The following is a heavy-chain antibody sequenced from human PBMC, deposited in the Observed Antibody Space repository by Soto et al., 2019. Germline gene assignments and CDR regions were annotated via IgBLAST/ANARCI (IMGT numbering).Heavy chain of an antibody. CDR2: IFQSGST. D-gene: IGHD6-19*01. J-gene: IGHJ5*02. Sequence: SETLSLTCGVSGGTIRSPDWWTWVRQPPGKGLEWIGEIFQSGSTNYTPSLESRVAISVDKSKNQFSLTLTSVTAADTAVYFCARGRGRYSSGWSWFDPWGQGILVTVSS. V-gene: IGHV4-4*02. CDR1: GGTIRSPDW. CDR3: ARGRGRYSSGWSWFDP.